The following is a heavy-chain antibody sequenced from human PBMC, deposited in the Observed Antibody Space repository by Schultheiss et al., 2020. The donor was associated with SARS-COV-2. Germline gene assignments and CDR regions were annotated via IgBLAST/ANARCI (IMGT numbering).Heavy chain of an antibody. CDR1: GFMFSTYV. Sequence: GGSLRLSCAASGFMFSTYVMHWVRQAPGKGLEWVAVISNDGNNKYYVDSVKGRFTISRDNSKNTLYLQMNSLRAEDTAVYYCAKGGGKASTGYNKHGAMDVWGQGTTVTVSS. J-gene: IGHJ6*02. V-gene: IGHV3-30*18. CDR2: ISNDGNNK. CDR3: AKGGGKASTGYNKHGAMDV. D-gene: IGHD1-1*01.